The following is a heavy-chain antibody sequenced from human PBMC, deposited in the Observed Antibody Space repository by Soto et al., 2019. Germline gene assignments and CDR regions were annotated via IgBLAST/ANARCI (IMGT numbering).Heavy chain of an antibody. D-gene: IGHD2-2*01. CDR3: ARGPRYCSSTSCAPVDY. CDR2: INHRGST. J-gene: IGHJ4*02. CDR1: GGSFSGYY. V-gene: IGHV4-34*01. Sequence: QVQLQQWGAGLLKPSETLSLTCAVYGGSFSGYYWSWIRQPPGKGLEWIGEINHRGSTNYNPSLKSRVTISVDTSKNQFSLKLSSVTAADTAVYYCARGPRYCSSTSCAPVDYWGQGTLVTVSS.